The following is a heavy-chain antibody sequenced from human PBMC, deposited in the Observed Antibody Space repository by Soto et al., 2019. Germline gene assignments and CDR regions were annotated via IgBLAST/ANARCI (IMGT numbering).Heavy chain of an antibody. D-gene: IGHD5-18*01. Sequence: GGSLRLSCAASGFTFSSYAMSWVRQAPGKGLEWVSAISGSGGSTYYADSVKGRFTISRDNSKNTLYLQMNSLRAEDTAVYYCAKVYVGIQLWLRYFDYWGQGTLVTVSS. CDR1: GFTFSSYA. J-gene: IGHJ4*02. CDR2: ISGSGGST. CDR3: AKVYVGIQLWLRYFDY. V-gene: IGHV3-23*01.